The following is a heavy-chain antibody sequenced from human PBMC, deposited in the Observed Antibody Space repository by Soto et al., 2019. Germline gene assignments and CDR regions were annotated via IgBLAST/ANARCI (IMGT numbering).Heavy chain of an antibody. CDR3: ARRISSTNYCYYYYMDV. V-gene: IGHV4-59*08. CDR2: IYYSGST. CDR1: GGSISSYY. Sequence: SETLSLTCTVAGGSISSYYWSWIRQPPGKGLEWIGYIYYSGSTNYNPSLKSRVTISVDTSKNQFSLKLSPVTAADTAVYYCARRISSTNYCYYYYMDVWGKGTTVTV. D-gene: IGHD6-13*01. J-gene: IGHJ6*03.